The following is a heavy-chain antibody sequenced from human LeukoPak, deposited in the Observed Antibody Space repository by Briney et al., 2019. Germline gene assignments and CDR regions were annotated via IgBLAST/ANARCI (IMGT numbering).Heavy chain of an antibody. Sequence: ASVKVSCKVSGYTLTELSMHWVRQAPGKGLEWMGGFDPEDGETIYAQKFQGRVTMTEDTSTDTAYMELSSLRSEDTAVYYCATTLYGSGTFDYWGQGTLVTVSS. J-gene: IGHJ4*02. D-gene: IGHD3-10*01. CDR1: GYTLTELS. V-gene: IGHV1-24*01. CDR2: FDPEDGET. CDR3: ATTLYGSGTFDY.